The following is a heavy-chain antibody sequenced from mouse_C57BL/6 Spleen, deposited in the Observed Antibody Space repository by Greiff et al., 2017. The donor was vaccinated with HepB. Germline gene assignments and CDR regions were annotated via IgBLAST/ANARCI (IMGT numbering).Heavy chain of an antibody. Sequence: VQLQQPGAELVRPGSSVKLSCKASGYTFTSYWMDWVKQRPGQGLECIGNIYPSDSETHYNQKFKDKATLTVDKSSSTAYMQLSSLTSEDSAVYYCARSLRTRFAYWGQGTLVTVSA. CDR2: IYPSDSET. D-gene: IGHD5-1*01. CDR3: ARSLRTRFAY. J-gene: IGHJ3*01. V-gene: IGHV1-61*01. CDR1: GYTFTSYW.